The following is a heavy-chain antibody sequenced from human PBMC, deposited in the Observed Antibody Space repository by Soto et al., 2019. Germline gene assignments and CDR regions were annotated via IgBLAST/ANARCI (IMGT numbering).Heavy chain of an antibody. Sequence: LRLSCAASGFTFSSYWMHWVRQAPGKGLVWVSRINSDGSSTSYADSVKGRFTISRDNAKNTLYLQMNSLRAEDTAVYYCARATYSGYDYLFDYWGQGTLVTVSS. J-gene: IGHJ4*02. CDR2: INSDGSST. CDR1: GFTFSSYW. V-gene: IGHV3-74*01. D-gene: IGHD5-12*01. CDR3: ARATYSGYDYLFDY.